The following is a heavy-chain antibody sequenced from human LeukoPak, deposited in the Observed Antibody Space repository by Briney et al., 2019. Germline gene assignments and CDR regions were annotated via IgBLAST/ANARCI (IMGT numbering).Heavy chain of an antibody. CDR2: IWYDGRNK. V-gene: IGHV3-33*01. D-gene: IGHD3-10*01. J-gene: IGHJ4*02. Sequence: GGSLLLSCAASGFTFNTYGMHWVRQAPGKGLEWVAAIWYDGRNKYYADFVKGRFTISRDNFDSILYLQMNSLRPEDTAVYYCARDAESYYTSGSYQGYWGQGTLVTVSS. CDR3: ARDAESYYTSGSYQGY. CDR1: GFTFNTYG.